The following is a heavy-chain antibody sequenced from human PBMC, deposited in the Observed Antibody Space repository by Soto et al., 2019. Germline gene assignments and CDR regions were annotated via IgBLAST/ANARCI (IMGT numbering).Heavy chain of an antibody. J-gene: IGHJ5*02. CDR2: ISSGGSTI. V-gene: IGHV3-48*03. Sequence: QPGGSLRLSCTASGFTFSTYEMNWVRQAPGKGLEWLSEISSGGSTIFYADSVKGRFTISRDNAKNSLYLQMNSLRVEDTAVYYCAGKGHYNWFDPWGQGTLVTVSS. CDR1: GFTFSTYE. CDR3: AGKGHYNWFDP.